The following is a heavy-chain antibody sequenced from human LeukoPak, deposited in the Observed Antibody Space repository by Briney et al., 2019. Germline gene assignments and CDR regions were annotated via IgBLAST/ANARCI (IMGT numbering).Heavy chain of an antibody. CDR1: RFTFSDYS. V-gene: IGHV3-21*01. D-gene: IGHD3-10*01. J-gene: IGHJ4*02. CDR3: ASERLVVRGITGYFDY. Sequence: PGGSLRLSCAASRFTFSDYSMNWVRQAPGKGLEWVSSISFTSSFVHYADSVKGRFTISRDNAKNSLYLQMNSLRAEDTAVYYCASERLVVRGITGYFDYWGQGTLVTVSS. CDR2: ISFTSSFV.